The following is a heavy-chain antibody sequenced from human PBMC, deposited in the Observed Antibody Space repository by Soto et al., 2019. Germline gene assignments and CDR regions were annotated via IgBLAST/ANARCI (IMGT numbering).Heavy chain of an antibody. D-gene: IGHD1-26*01. V-gene: IGHV3-21*02. J-gene: IGHJ6*02. CDR3: AGERSALPGARDAMDV. CDR1: GFNFNTYS. CDR2: ISTSGGYK. Sequence: EVQLLESGGGFVQPGGSLTLSCSTSGFNFNTYSMNWVRQAPGKGLEWVSFISTSGGYKYYADSVRGRFTISRDNAKKSVYLEMNSLTADDTAVYYCAGERSALPGARDAMDVWGQGTTVTVSS.